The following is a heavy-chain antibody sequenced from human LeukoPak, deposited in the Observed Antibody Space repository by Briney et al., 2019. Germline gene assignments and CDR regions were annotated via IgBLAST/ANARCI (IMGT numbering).Heavy chain of an antibody. Sequence: GESLKISCKGSGYKFTCYWIGWVRQMPGKGLEWMGIIYPSDPDTRYSPSFQGQVTISADRSITTAYLQWNSLKASDTAMYYCTSRLAGAGGDYAPDIWGQGTMITVSS. V-gene: IGHV5-51*01. D-gene: IGHD4-17*01. J-gene: IGHJ3*02. CDR3: TSRLAGAGGDYAPDI. CDR2: IYPSDPDT. CDR1: GYKFTCYW.